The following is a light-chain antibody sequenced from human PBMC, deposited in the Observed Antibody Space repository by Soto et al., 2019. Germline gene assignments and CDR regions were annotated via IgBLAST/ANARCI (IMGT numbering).Light chain of an antibody. CDR2: GNN. J-gene: IGLJ1*01. CDR3: KSYDSSLSGYV. CDR1: SANIGAAYN. V-gene: IGLV1-40*01. Sequence: QSVLTQPPSVSGAPGQRVTISCTGSSANIGAAYNVDWYQQLPGTAPKLLIYGNNNRPSGVPARFYGSKSGTSASLAIAGLQAEDEGDYYCKSYDSSLSGYVVGTGTKVTVL.